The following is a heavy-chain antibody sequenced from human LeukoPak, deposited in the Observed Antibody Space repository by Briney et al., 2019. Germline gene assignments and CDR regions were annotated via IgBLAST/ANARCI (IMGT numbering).Heavy chain of an antibody. D-gene: IGHD5-18*01. V-gene: IGHV1-69*05. Sequence: APVKVSCKASGGTFSSYAISWVRQAPGQGLEWMGGIIPIFGTANYAQKFQGRVTITTDESTSTAYMELSSLRSEDTAVYYCASVDTAMVTGYYYYMDVWGKGTTVTVSS. CDR1: GGTFSSYA. J-gene: IGHJ6*03. CDR3: ASVDTAMVTGYYYYMDV. CDR2: IIPIFGTA.